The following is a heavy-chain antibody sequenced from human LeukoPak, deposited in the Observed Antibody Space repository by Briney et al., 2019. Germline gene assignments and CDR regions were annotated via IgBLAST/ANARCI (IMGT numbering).Heavy chain of an antibody. CDR3: ARGLQYYYDSSGCDY. V-gene: IGHV1-2*02. J-gene: IGHJ4*02. D-gene: IGHD3-22*01. CDR1: GYSFNSQG. CDR2: INPNSGGT. Sequence: GASVKVSCKASGYSFNSQGMNWVRQAPGQGLEWMGWINPNSGGTNYAQKFQGRVTMTRDTSISTAYMELSRLRSDDTAVYYCARGLQYYYDSSGCDYWGQGTLVTVSS.